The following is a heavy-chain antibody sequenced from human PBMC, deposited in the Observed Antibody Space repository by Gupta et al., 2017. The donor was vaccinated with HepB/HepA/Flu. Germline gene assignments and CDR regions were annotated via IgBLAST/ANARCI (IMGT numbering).Heavy chain of an antibody. CDR2: ISGSGCST. J-gene: IGHJ4*02. V-gene: IGHV3-23*01. CDR3: AKDPKHEADFDY. Sequence: EVQLLESGGGLVQPGGSLRLSCAASGFTFSSIAMSWVRQAPGKGLEWVSAISGSGCSTYYADSVKGRFTISRDNAKNTLYLQMNSLRAEDTAVYYCAKDPKHEADFDYWGQGTLVTGAS. CDR1: GFTFSSIA.